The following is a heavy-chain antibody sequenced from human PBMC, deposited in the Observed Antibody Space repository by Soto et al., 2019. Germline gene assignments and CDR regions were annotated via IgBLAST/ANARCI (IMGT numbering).Heavy chain of an antibody. CDR2: INPKSGGT. J-gene: IGHJ6*02. CDR3: AKGDSTDCSNGVCSFFYNHDMDV. D-gene: IGHD2-8*01. V-gene: IGHV1-2*04. CDR1: GYSFTDYH. Sequence: GASVKVSCKASGYSFTDYHIHWVRQAPGQGLEWLGRINPKSGGTSTAQKFQGWVTMTTDTSISTASMELTRLTSDDTAIYYCAKGDSTDCSNGVCSFFYNHDMDVWGQGTTVTVSS.